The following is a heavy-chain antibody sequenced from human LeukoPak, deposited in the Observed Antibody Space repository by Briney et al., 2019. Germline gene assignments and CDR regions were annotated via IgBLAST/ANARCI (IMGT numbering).Heavy chain of an antibody. CDR2: IIPIFGTA. J-gene: IGHJ4*02. CDR1: GGTFSSYA. CDR3: ARGQLWLRYFDY. Sequence: ASVKVSCKASGGTFSSYAISWVRQAPGQGLGWMGGIIPIFGTANYAQKFQGRVTITTDESTSTAYMELSSLRSEDTAVYYCARGQLWLRYFDYWGQGTLVTVSS. D-gene: IGHD5-18*01. V-gene: IGHV1-69*05.